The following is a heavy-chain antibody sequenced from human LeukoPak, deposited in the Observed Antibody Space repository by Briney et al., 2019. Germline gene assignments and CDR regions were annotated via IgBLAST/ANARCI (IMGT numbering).Heavy chain of an antibody. J-gene: IGHJ4*02. CDR1: GGSISSSSYY. D-gene: IGHD2-2*01. CDR3: ANKVYCSTTSCYPAGY. CDR2: IYYSGST. V-gene: IGHV4-39*07. Sequence: SETLSLTCTVSGGSISSSSYYWGWIRQPPGKGLEWIGSIYYSGSTYYNPSLKSRVTISVDTSKNQFSLKLSSVTAADTAVYYCANKVYCSTTSCYPAGYWGQGTLVTVSS.